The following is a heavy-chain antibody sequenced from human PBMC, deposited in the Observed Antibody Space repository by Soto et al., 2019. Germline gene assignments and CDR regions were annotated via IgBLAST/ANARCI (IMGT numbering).Heavy chain of an antibody. CDR3: ARDQSYSSSWYLNWFDP. J-gene: IGHJ5*02. CDR1: GDSVPSNSAA. CDR2: TYYRSKWYN. V-gene: IGHV6-1*01. D-gene: IGHD6-13*01. Sequence: SQTLSLTCAISGDSVPSNSAAWNWIRQSPSRGLEWLGRTYYRSKWYNDYAVSVKSRITINPDTSKNQFSLQLNSVTPEDTAVYYCARDQSYSSSWYLNWFDPWGQGTLVTVSS.